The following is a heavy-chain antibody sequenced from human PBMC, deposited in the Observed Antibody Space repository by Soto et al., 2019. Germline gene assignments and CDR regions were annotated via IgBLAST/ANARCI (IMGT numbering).Heavy chain of an antibody. CDR2: IYWNDDK. J-gene: IGHJ5*02. D-gene: IGHD3-10*01. CDR3: AHSPSRRYYGPNWFDP. CDR1: GFSLSTSGVG. V-gene: IGHV2-5*01. Sequence: QITLKESGPTLVKPTQTLTLTCTFSGFSLSTSGVGVGWIRQPPGKALEWLALIYWNDDKRYSPSLKSRLTITKDTSKNQVVLTMTNMDPVDTATYYCAHSPSRRYYGPNWFDPWGQGTLVTVSS.